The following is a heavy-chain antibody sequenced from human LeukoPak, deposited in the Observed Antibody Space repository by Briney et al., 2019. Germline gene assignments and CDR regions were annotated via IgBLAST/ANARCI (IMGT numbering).Heavy chain of an antibody. CDR2: ISSSSSYI. D-gene: IGHD6-19*01. CDR1: GITLSNYG. Sequence: PGGSLRLSCAVSGITLSNYGMNWVRQAPGKGLEWVSSISSSSSYIYYADSVKGRFTISRDNAKNSLYLQMNSLRAEDTAVYYCARAVAVAGYDYWGQGTLVTVSS. CDR3: ARAVAVAGYDY. J-gene: IGHJ4*02. V-gene: IGHV3-21*01.